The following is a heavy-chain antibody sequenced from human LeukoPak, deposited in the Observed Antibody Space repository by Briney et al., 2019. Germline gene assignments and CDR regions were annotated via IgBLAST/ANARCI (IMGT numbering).Heavy chain of an antibody. J-gene: IGHJ5*02. D-gene: IGHD3-10*01. V-gene: IGHV4-39*01. Sequence: SETLSLTCTVSGGSISSSSYYWGWIRQPPGKGLEWIGSIYFSGSTHYNPSLKSRVTISVDTSKNQFSLKLSSVTAADTAVYYCARHRGVRGFWFDPWGQGTLVTVSS. CDR2: IYFSGST. CDR3: ARHRGVRGFWFDP. CDR1: GGSISSSSYY.